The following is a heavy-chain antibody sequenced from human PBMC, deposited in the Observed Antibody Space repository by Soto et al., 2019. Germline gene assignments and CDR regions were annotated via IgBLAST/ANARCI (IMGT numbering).Heavy chain of an antibody. Sequence: QVQLVPSGAEVKKPGSSVNVSCKASGGTFSSYAISWVRQAPGQGLEWMGGIIPIFGTANYAQKFQGRVTITADESTSTAYMELSSLRSEDTAVYYCARDPGTTSPDPPFDYWGQGTLVTVSS. D-gene: IGHD1-7*01. J-gene: IGHJ4*02. CDR3: ARDPGTTSPDPPFDY. CDR1: GGTFSSYA. V-gene: IGHV1-69*01. CDR2: IIPIFGTA.